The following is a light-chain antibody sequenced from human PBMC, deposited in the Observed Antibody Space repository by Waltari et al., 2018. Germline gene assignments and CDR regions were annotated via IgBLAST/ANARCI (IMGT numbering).Light chain of an antibody. J-gene: IGKJ4*01. Sequence: DIQMTQSPPSVSASVGDRVTITCRASQGIRSWLSWYQQKPGKAPKLLIYAASNLQSGVPSRFSGSDSGTEFTLTISSLQPEDVAVYYCQQYYNTPLTFGGGTKVEIK. V-gene: IGKV1-12*01. CDR3: QQYYNTPLT. CDR2: AAS. CDR1: QGIRSW.